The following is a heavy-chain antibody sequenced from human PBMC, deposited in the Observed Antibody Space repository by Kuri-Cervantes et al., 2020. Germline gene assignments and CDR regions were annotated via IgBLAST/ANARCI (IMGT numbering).Heavy chain of an antibody. CDR3: GRPRSRLYYYGMDV. V-gene: IGHV3-33*01. CDR2: IWDDGGNK. J-gene: IGHJ6*02. Sequence: GESLKIPCAASGFTFSSYGMHSVRPAPGKGLGGVAVIWDDGGNKHYADSVKGRFNISRDNSKKTLYLQMDDLRAEDTAVYYCGRPRSRLYYYGMDVWGQGTTVTVSS. CDR1: GFTFSSYG.